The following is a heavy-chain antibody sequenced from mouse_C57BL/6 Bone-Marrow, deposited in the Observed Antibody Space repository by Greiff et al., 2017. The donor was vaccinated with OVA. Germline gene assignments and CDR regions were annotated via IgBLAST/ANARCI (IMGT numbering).Heavy chain of an antibody. CDR3: ARNWVAWFAY. V-gene: IGHV1-81*01. CDR2: IYPRSGNT. CDR1: GYTFTSYG. D-gene: IGHD4-1*01. Sequence: QVQLKQSGAELARPGASVKLSCKASGYTFTSYGISWVKQRTGQGLEWIGEIYPRSGNTYYNEKFKGKATLTADKSSSTAYMELRSLTSEDSAVYFCARNWVAWFAYWGQGTLVTVSA. J-gene: IGHJ3*01.